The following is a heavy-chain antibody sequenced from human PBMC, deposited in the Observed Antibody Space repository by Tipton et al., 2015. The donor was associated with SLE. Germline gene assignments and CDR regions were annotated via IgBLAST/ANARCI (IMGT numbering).Heavy chain of an antibody. V-gene: IGHV4-34*01. CDR2: INHTGST. D-gene: IGHD6-13*01. Sequence: TLSLTCAVYGGSFSGHYWSWIRQPPGKGLEWIGEINHTGSTNYNPSLKSRVTISVDTSKNQFSLRLSSVTAADTAVYYCTRGPYAAAGWYFQHWGQGTLVTVSS. J-gene: IGHJ1*01. CDR1: GGSFSGHY. CDR3: TRGPYAAAGWYFQH.